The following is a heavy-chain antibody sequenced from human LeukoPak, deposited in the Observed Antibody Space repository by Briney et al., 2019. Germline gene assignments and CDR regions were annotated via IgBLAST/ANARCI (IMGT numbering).Heavy chain of an antibody. V-gene: IGHV3-48*03. J-gene: IGHJ6*02. Sequence: PGGSLRLSCAASGFTFRTYEMTWVRQAPGKGLEWISFVSSSGGATFYADSVKGRFTVSRDNAENSVYLQMNSLRAEDTAIYYCARDPNSYFYGLDVWGQGTTVTVSS. CDR1: GFTFRTYE. CDR3: ARDPNSYFYGLDV. CDR2: VSSSGGAT.